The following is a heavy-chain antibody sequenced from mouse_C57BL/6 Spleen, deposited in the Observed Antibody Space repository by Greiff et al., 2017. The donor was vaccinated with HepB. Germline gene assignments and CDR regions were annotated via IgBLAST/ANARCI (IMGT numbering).Heavy chain of an antibody. J-gene: IGHJ3*01. CDR3: GNYYGSSYRFAY. V-gene: IGHV1-81*01. CDR2: IYPRSGNT. CDR1: GYTFTSYG. D-gene: IGHD1-1*01. Sequence: VQLVESGAELARPGASVKLSCKASGYTFTSYGISWVKQRTGQGLEWIGEIYPRSGNTYYNEKFKGKATLTADKSSSTAYMELRSLTSEDSAVYVCGNYYGSSYRFAYWGQGTRVTVSA.